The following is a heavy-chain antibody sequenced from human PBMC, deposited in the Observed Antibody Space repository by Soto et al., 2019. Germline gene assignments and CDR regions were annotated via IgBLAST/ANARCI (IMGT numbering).Heavy chain of an antibody. CDR2: IFYTGST. CDR3: ARVNRGAFDH. V-gene: IGHV4-59*01. Sequence: QVQLQESGPGLVKPSQTLSLTCTVSGGSIHDYYWVWIRPPPGKGLEWIGSIFYTGSTDYNPSLRSRVTLSLATSKTQFSLNLSSVTAADTAGYYCARVNRGAFDHWGQGALVTVSS. CDR1: GGSIHDYY. J-gene: IGHJ4*02.